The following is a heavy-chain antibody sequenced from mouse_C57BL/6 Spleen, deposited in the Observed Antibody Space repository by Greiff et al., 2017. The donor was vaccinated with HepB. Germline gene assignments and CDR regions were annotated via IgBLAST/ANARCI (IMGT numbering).Heavy chain of an antibody. CDR2: INPNNGGT. CDR3: ARDDYDGSYYAMDY. CDR1: GYTFTDYY. J-gene: IGHJ4*01. D-gene: IGHD2-4*01. V-gene: IGHV1-26*01. Sequence: VQLQQSGPELVKPGASVKISCKASGYTFTDYYMNWVKQSHGKSLEWIGDINPNNGGTSYNQKFKGKATLTVDKSSSTAYMELRSLTSEDSAVYYCARDDYDGSYYAMDYWGQGTSVTVSS.